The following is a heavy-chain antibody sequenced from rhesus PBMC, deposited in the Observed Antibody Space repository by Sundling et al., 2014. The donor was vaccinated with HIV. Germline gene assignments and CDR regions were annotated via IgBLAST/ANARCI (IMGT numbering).Heavy chain of an antibody. CDR2: INTNGDST. CDR1: GFPFNTYD. CDR3: AKDLDWNYVFDS. D-gene: IGHD1-26*01. J-gene: IGHJ4*01. Sequence: EVQLVETGGGLVQPGESLKLSCTVSGFPFNTYDMSWVRQAPGKGLEWVSTINTNGDSTDYADSVKGRFTISRDNSKNTLSLQMNSLRTEDTAVYYCAKDLDWNYVFDSWGQGVLVTVSS. V-gene: IGHV3-103*01.